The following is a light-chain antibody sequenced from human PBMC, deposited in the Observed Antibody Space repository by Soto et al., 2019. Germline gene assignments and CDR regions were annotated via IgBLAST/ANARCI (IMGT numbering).Light chain of an antibody. V-gene: IGKV1-39*01. CDR2: AAS. Sequence: DIQMTQSPSSLSASVGDRVTITCRASQSVSSSLNWYQQRPGKAPNLLIYAASSLQSGVPSRFTGSGSGTDFTLIISSLQPEDFATYFCQQSYSIPQTFGQGTKVEIK. CDR1: QSVSSS. J-gene: IGKJ1*01. CDR3: QQSYSIPQT.